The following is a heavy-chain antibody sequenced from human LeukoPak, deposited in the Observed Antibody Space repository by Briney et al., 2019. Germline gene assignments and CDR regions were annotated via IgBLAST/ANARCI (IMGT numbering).Heavy chain of an antibody. Sequence: PSETLSLTCAVYGGSFSGYYWSWIRQPPGKGLEWIGEINHSRSTNYNPSLKSRVTISVDTSKNQFSLKLSSVTAADTAVYYCARRYSSGWYFRASFDYWGQGTLVTVSS. D-gene: IGHD6-19*01. CDR2: INHSRST. J-gene: IGHJ4*02. CDR1: GGSFSGYY. CDR3: ARRYSSGWYFRASFDY. V-gene: IGHV4-34*01.